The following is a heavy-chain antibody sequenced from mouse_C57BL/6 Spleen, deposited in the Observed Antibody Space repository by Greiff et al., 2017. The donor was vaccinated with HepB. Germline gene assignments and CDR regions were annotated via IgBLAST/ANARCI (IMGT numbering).Heavy chain of an antibody. CDR2: IYPGDGDT. J-gene: IGHJ4*01. D-gene: IGHD2-2*01. CDR1: GYAFSSSW. V-gene: IGHV1-82*01. Sequence: VQLKQSGPELVKPGASVKISCKASGYAFSSSWMNWVKQRPGKGLEWIGRIYPGDGDTNYNGKFKGKATLTADKSSSTAYMQLSSLTSEDSAVYFCARAGLRLYAMDYWGQGTSVTVSS. CDR3: ARAGLRLYAMDY.